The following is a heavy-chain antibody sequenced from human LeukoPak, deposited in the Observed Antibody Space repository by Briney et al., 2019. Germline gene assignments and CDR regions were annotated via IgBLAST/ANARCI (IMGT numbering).Heavy chain of an antibody. V-gene: IGHV1-46*01. CDR1: GYTFTSYY. CDR2: INPSGGST. J-gene: IGHJ4*02. D-gene: IGHD5-18*01. CDR3: ARAHGLYSYGRRYYFDY. Sequence: GASVEVSCKASGYTFTSYYMHWVRQAPGQGLEWMGIINPSGGSTSYAQKFQGRVTMTRDTSTSTVYMELSSLRSEDTAVYYCARAHGLYSYGRRYYFDYWGQGTLVTVSS.